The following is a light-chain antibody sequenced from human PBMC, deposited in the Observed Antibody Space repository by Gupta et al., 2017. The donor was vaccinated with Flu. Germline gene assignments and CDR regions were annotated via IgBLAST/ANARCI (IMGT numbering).Light chain of an antibody. V-gene: IGLV3-19*01. CDR2: DKN. CDR3: NSRETTANNQGV. CDR1: SLRNSY. J-gene: IGLJ3*02. Sequence: SSELAQDPAVSVALGQTVRITCQGDSLRNSYASWYHQKPGQAPVLLIYDKNIRPHGIPARFSCSSSGTTAALTITGAPAEDEADYYCNSRETTANNQGVFGGGTKLTVL.